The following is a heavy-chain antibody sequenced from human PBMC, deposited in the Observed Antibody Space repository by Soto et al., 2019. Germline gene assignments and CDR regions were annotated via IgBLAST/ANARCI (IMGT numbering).Heavy chain of an antibody. CDR3: GRCSSTSCHLGADY. CDR1: GFTFSSYA. J-gene: IGHJ4*02. D-gene: IGHD2-2*01. V-gene: IGHV3-30-3*01. CDR2: ISHDGSNK. Sequence: GGSLRLSCAASGFTFSSYAMHWVHQAPGKGLEWVALISHDGSNKYYADSVKGRFTISRDNSKNTLYLQMNSLKTEDTSVYYCGRCSSTSCHLGADYWGQGTLVTVSS.